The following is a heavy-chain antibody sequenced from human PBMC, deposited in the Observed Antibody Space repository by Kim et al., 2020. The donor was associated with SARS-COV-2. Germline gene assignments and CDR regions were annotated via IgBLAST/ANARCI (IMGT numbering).Heavy chain of an antibody. J-gene: IGHJ6*02. V-gene: IGHV1-2*06. D-gene: IGHD2-15*01. CDR1: GYTFTGYH. Sequence: ASVKVSCKASGYTFTGYHMHWVRQAPGQALEWMGRMNPDNGATNDAQIFQDRVTMTRDTSISTAYMELTRLTSDDTAVYYCARDLRWDCTGGSCFSAYYYTMDVWGQGTTVTVS. CDR3: ARDLRWDCTGGSCFSAYYYTMDV. CDR2: MNPDNGAT.